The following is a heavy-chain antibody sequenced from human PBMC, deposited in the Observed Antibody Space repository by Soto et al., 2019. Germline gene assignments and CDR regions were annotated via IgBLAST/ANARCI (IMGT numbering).Heavy chain of an antibody. CDR3: ARGVPAAGTDWFDP. CDR1: GGSISNYY. Sequence: LSLTCTVSGGSISNYYWSWIRQPAEKRLEWIGRVSSTGSTYYNPSLKSRVTISVDTSKNQVSLNLTSVTAADTAVYYCARGVPAAGTDWFDPWGQGTLVTVSS. J-gene: IGHJ5*02. D-gene: IGHD6-13*01. CDR2: VSSTGST. V-gene: IGHV4-4*07.